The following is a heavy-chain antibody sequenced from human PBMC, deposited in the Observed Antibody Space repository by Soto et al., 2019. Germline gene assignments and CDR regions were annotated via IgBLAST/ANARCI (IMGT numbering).Heavy chain of an antibody. CDR3: ARSLGVFGSGWYHYYYYYGVDV. CDR1: GFTFSSYG. V-gene: IGHV3-33*01. CDR2: IWYDGSNK. Sequence: GGSLRLSCAASGFTFSSYGMHWVRQAPGKGLEWVAVIWYDGSNKYYADSVKGRFTISRDNSKNTLYLQMNSLRAEDTAVYYCARSLGVFGSGWYHYYYYYGVDVWGQGTTVTVSS. D-gene: IGHD6-19*01. J-gene: IGHJ6*02.